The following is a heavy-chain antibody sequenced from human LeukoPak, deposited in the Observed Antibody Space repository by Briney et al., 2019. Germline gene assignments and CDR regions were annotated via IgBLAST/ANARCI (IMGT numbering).Heavy chain of an antibody. CDR3: ARSIYYYDSTGRYYFDY. Sequence: SETLSLTCTVSGGSISSGGYYWNWIRQHPQRGLEWIGYISHSGSTYYNPSLKSRVSISVATSKIQFSLRLSSVTAADTAAYYCARSIYYYDSTGRYYFDYWGQGTLGTVSS. J-gene: IGHJ4*02. D-gene: IGHD3-22*01. CDR1: GGSISSGGYY. V-gene: IGHV4-31*03. CDR2: ISHSGST.